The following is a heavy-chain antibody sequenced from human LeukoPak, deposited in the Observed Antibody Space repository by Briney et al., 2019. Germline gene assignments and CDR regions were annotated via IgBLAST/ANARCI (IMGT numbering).Heavy chain of an antibody. CDR2: IYYSGST. CDR1: GGSISSNY. V-gene: IGHV4-59*08. J-gene: IGHJ4*02. D-gene: IGHD1-1*01. Sequence: SETLSLTCTVSGGSISSNYWSWIRQPPGKGLEWIGSIYYSGSTYYNPSLKSRVTISVDTSKNQFSLRLSSVTAADTAVYYCARAVADNTFDYWGPGTLVTVSS. CDR3: ARAVADNTFDY.